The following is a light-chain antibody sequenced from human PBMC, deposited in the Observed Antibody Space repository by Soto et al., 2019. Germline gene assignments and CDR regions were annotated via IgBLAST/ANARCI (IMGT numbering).Light chain of an antibody. CDR2: DAS. Sequence: EIVLTQSPATLSLSPGERATLSCRASQSVSINLAWYQQKPGQAPRLLIYDASNRATGIPARFSGGGSGTDFTLTISSLEPEDFAVYYCQQRSKWLYTCGQGTKLQIK. CDR3: QQRSKWLYT. J-gene: IGKJ2*01. V-gene: IGKV3-11*01. CDR1: QSVSIN.